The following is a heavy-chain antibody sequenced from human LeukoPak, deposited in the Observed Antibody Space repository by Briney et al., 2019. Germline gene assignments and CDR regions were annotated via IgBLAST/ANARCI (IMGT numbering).Heavy chain of an antibody. Sequence: GGSLRLSCAASGSTFDDYAMHWVRQAPGKGLEWVAGISWNSVSIGYADSVKGQFTISRDNAKNSLYLQMNSLRTEDMAFYYCAKGADSSGYYYFDLWGQGTLVTVSS. D-gene: IGHD3-22*01. CDR2: ISWNSVSI. V-gene: IGHV3-9*03. J-gene: IGHJ4*02. CDR3: AKGADSSGYYYFDL. CDR1: GSTFDDYA.